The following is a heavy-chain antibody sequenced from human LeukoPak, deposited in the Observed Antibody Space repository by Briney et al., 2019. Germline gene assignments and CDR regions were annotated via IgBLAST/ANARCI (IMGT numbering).Heavy chain of an antibody. CDR2: ISGSGGST. CDR3: AKDQIYCSGGSCYGYY. V-gene: IGHV3-23*01. CDR1: GFTFSSYW. Sequence: GGSLRLSCAASGFTFSSYWMSWVRQAPGKGLEWVSAISGSGGSTYYADSVKGRFTISRDNSKNTLYLQMNSLRAEDTAVYYCAKDQIYCSGGSCYGYYWGQGTLVTVSS. D-gene: IGHD2-15*01. J-gene: IGHJ4*02.